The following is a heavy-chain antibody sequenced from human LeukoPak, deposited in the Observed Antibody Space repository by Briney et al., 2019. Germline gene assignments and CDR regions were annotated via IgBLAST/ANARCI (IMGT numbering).Heavy chain of an antibody. CDR2: INHCGST. V-gene: IGHV4-34*01. CDR3: ARGGSPYYYDSSGYYFLDY. J-gene: IGHJ4*02. Sequence: PSETLSLTCAVYGGSFSGYYWSWIRQPPGKGLEWIGEINHCGSTNYNPSLKSRVTISVDTSKNQFSLKLSSVTAADTAVYYCARGGSPYYYDSSGYYFLDYWGQGTLVTVSS. CDR1: GGSFSGYY. D-gene: IGHD3-22*01.